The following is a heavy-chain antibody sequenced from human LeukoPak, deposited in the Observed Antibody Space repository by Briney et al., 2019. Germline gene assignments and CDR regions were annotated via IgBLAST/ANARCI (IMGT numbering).Heavy chain of an antibody. CDR1: GGSISSSSYY. CDR2: IYYSGSI. Sequence: PSETLSLTCTVSGGSISSSSYYWGWIRQPPGKGLEWIGSIYYSGSIYYNPSLKSRVTISVDTSKNQFSLKLSSVTAADTAVYYCASLSPDYGAAFDYWGQGTLVTVSS. J-gene: IGHJ4*02. CDR3: ASLSPDYGAAFDY. V-gene: IGHV4-39*01. D-gene: IGHD4-17*01.